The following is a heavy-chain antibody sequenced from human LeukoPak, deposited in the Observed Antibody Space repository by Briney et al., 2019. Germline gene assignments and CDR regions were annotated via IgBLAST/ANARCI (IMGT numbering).Heavy chain of an antibody. V-gene: IGHV3-7*01. Sequence: GRSLRLSCAAAGFTFNNYWMNWVRQAPGKGLEWVANINQAGSEKNYVDSVKGRFTISRDNAKKSLYLQMNSLRVEDTAVYYCARDRAMDDYWGQGTLVTVSS. CDR2: INQAGSEK. J-gene: IGHJ4*02. CDR1: GFTFNNYW. D-gene: IGHD5-18*01. CDR3: ARDRAMDDY.